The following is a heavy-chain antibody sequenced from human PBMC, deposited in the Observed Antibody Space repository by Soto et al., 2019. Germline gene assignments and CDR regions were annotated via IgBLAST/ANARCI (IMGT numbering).Heavy chain of an antibody. D-gene: IGHD2-21*02. V-gene: IGHV3-30-3*01. CDR1: GFTFSSYA. Sequence: PGGSLRLSCAASGFTFSSYAMHWVRQAPGKGLEWVAVISYDGSNKYYADSVKGRFTISRDNSKNTLYLQMNSLRAEDTAVYYCVKDHCGGDCYSNPYFDYWGQGTMVTVSS. CDR3: VKDHCGGDCYSNPYFDY. J-gene: IGHJ4*02. CDR2: ISYDGSNK.